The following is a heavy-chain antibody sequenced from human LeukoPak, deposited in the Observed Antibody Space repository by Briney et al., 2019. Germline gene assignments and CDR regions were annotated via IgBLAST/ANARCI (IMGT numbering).Heavy chain of an antibody. J-gene: IGHJ6*02. D-gene: IGHD3-10*01. V-gene: IGHV4-61*02. CDR1: GGSISSGSYY. CDR2: IYTSGST. Sequence: PSQTLSLTCTASGGSISSGSYYWSWIRQPAGKGLEWIGRIYTSGSTNYNPSLKSRVTISVDTSKNQFSLKLSSVTAADTAVYYCARAPYGSGSYLGMDVWGQGTTVTVSS. CDR3: ARAPYGSGSYLGMDV.